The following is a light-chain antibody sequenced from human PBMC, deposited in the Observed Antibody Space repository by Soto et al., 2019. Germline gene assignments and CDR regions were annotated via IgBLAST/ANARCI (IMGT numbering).Light chain of an antibody. CDR2: AAS. J-gene: IGKJ3*01. V-gene: IGKV1-12*01. CDR3: QQANSLPVT. CDR1: QGISNW. Sequence: DIQMTQSPSSVSASVGDRVTITCRASQGISNWLAWYQQKPGKAPSLLIHAASSLQSGVPSRFSGSGYGTDFTLTISSLQPEDFATYFCQQANSLPVTIGPGTKVDIK.